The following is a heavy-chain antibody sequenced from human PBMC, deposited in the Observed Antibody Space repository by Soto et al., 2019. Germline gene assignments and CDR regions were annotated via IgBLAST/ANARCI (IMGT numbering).Heavy chain of an antibody. CDR1: GFTFSSYS. CDR2: ISSSSSTI. D-gene: IGHD2-8*01. CDR3: AREDIVLQQDS. Sequence: GGSLRLSCAASGFTFSSYSMNWVRQAPGKGLEWVSYISSSSSTIYYADSVKGRFTISRDNAKNSLYLQMNSLRAEDTAVYYCAREDIVLQQDSWGQGTLVTVSS. V-gene: IGHV3-48*01. J-gene: IGHJ5*01.